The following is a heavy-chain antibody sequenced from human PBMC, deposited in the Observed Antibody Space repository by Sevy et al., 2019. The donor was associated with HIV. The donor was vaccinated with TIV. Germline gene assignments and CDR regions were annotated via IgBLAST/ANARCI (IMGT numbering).Heavy chain of an antibody. CDR1: GYTFTGYY. V-gene: IGHV1-2*02. D-gene: IGHD3-10*01. J-gene: IGHJ4*02. CDR2: INPNSGGT. CDR3: ARDREFQLSLHLDY. Sequence: ASVKVSCKASGYTFTGYYMHWVRQAPGQGLEWMGWINPNSGGTNYAQKFQGRVTRTRDTSNGTAYMERRRLRSDDTAVYYCARDREFQLSLHLDYWGQGTLVTVSS.